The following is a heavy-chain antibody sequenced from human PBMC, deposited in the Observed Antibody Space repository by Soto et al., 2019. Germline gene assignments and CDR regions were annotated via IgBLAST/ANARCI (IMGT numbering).Heavy chain of an antibody. V-gene: IGHV4-39*01. J-gene: IGHJ4*02. CDR1: GGSISSSNYY. CDR3: ARPIEGGSSGYYR. D-gene: IGHD3-22*01. Sequence: QLQLQESGPGLVKPSETLSLTCTVSGGSISSSNYYWAWIRQPPGKGLEWIGSFYYSVSTYYKPSLKSRVSISVDTSKNQFSLKLSSVTAADAAVYYCARPIEGGSSGYYRWGQGTLVTVSS. CDR2: FYYSVST.